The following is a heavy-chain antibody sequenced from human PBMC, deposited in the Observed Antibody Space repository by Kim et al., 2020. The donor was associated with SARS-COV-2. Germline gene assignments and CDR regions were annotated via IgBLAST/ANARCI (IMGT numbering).Heavy chain of an antibody. D-gene: IGHD6-19*01. V-gene: IGHV4-34*01. J-gene: IGHJ4*02. Sequence: PALKSRVTISVDTSKNQFSLKLSSVTAADTAVYYCARGPWGTAVAGTFDYWGQGTLVTVSS. CDR3: ARGPWGTAVAGTFDY.